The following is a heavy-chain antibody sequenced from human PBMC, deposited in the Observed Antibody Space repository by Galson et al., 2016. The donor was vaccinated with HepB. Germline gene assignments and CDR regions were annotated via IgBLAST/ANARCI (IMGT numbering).Heavy chain of an antibody. Sequence: ETLSLTCTVSGGSVTSGPNYWSWVRQPPGEGLEWIGYITYSGNTLYTPSLKSRVTIPVDTAKNQFSLKLSSVTAADTAVYFCARSALDYDISAGYYRPLAMDVWGQGTTVTVS. CDR1: GGSVTSGPNY. CDR2: ITYSGNT. D-gene: IGHD3-9*01. J-gene: IGHJ6*02. V-gene: IGHV4-61*01. CDR3: ARSALDYDISAGYYRPLAMDV.